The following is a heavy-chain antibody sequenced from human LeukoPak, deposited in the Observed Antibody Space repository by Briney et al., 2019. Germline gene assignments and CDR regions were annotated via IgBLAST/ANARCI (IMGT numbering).Heavy chain of an antibody. V-gene: IGHV1-2*02. J-gene: IGHJ4*02. CDR1: GYTFTSYG. CDR3: ARDWELDY. D-gene: IGHD1-26*01. Sequence: GASVKVSCKASGYTFTSYGISWVRQAPGQGLEWMGWINPNSGGTNYAQKFQGRVTMTRDTSISTAYMELSRLRSDDTAVYYCARDWELDYWGQGTLVTVSS. CDR2: INPNSGGT.